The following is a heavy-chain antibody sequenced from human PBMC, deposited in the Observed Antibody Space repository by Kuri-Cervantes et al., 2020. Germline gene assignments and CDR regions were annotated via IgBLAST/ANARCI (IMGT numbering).Heavy chain of an antibody. D-gene: IGHD5-18*01. CDR1: GFTFSSYG. V-gene: IGHV3-30*03. CDR2: ISYDGSIK. Sequence: GESLKISCVGSGFTFSSYGMHWVRQAPGKGLEWVALISYDGSIKYYADSVKGRFTISRDNSKNTLYLQMNSLRAEDTAVYYCARDLYSYGPWGYYGMDVWGQGTTVTVSS. CDR3: ARDLYSYGPWGYYGMDV. J-gene: IGHJ6*02.